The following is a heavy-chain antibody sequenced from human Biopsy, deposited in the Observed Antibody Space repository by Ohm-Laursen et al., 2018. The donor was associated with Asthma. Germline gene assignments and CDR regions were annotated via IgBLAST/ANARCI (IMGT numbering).Heavy chain of an antibody. CDR2: ISSGGGTI. Sequence: SLRLSCSATGFTLSSYAIHWVRQAPGKGLEWVSVISSGGGTIDYAGSVKGRFTISRNISTNTVYLQMDSLSADDTAVYYCAKVGHGYGDYVGYLDPWGQGTLVTVSS. CDR1: GFTLSSYA. D-gene: IGHD4-17*01. V-gene: IGHV3-23*01. J-gene: IGHJ5*02. CDR3: AKVGHGYGDYVGYLDP.